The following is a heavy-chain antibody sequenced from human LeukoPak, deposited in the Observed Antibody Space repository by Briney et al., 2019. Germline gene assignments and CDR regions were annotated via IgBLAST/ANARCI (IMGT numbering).Heavy chain of an antibody. CDR1: GFTFNSYG. J-gene: IGHJ3*02. CDR2: IRYDGSSK. D-gene: IGHD3-16*02. Sequence: GGSLRLSCAASGFTFNSYGIHWVRQAPGKGLEWVAFIRYDGSSKYYVDSVKGRFTISRDNSKNTLYLQMNSLRAEDTAVYYCAKSHYDYVWGSYRYAVAFDIWGQGTMVTVSS. CDR3: AKSHYDYVWGSYRYAVAFDI. V-gene: IGHV3-30*02.